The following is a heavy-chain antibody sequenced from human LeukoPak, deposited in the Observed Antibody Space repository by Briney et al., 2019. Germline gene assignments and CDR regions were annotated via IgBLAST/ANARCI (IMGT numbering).Heavy chain of an antibody. J-gene: IGHJ4*02. CDR2: ISTYNGHT. Sequence: ASVKLACKASGYTFIDYGVSWVRQPPGQGLEWVGWISTYNGHTYYAQKLQGRVTMTTDTYTSTAYMELRRLRSDDTAVYYCARDAAAAGPFDYWGEGTVVTVSS. CDR1: GYTFIDYG. D-gene: IGHD6-13*01. CDR3: ARDAAAAGPFDY. V-gene: IGHV1-18*01.